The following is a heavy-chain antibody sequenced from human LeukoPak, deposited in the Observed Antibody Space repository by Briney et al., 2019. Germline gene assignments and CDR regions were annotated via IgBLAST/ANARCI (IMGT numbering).Heavy chain of an antibody. Sequence: GGSLRLSCAASGFTFSDYYMSWIRQAPGKGLEWVSYISSSGSTTYYADSVKGRFTISRDNSKNTLYLQMNSLRAEDTAVYYCAKVYPYYDILTGSQDDAFDIWGQGTMVTVSS. V-gene: IGHV3-11*01. J-gene: IGHJ3*02. CDR2: ISSSGSTT. CDR1: GFTFSDYY. CDR3: AKVYPYYDILTGSQDDAFDI. D-gene: IGHD3-9*01.